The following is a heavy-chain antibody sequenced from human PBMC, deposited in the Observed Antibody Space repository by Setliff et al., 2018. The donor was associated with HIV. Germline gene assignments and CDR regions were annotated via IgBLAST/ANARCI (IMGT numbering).Heavy chain of an antibody. Sequence: SETLSLTCTVSGGSISSGGYYWSWIRQHPGKGLEWIGYIYYSGRTYYNPSLKSRVTISVDTSKNQFSLKLSSVTAADTAVYYCAREIRAATIYYYYYMDVWGKGTTVTVSS. CDR2: IYYSGRT. CDR3: AREIRAATIYYYYYMDV. V-gene: IGHV4-31*03. D-gene: IGHD2-15*01. CDR1: GGSISSGGYY. J-gene: IGHJ6*03.